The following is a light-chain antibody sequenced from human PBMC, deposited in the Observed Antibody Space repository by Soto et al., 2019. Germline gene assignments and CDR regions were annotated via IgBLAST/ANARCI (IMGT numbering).Light chain of an antibody. CDR3: QQYGTSPGT. CDR1: QSVRSTY. Sequence: EIVLTQSPGTLSLSPGDTATLSCRASQSVRSTYLAWYQQKPGQAPRLLIYGASSRVTGIPDRFSGSGSGTDFTLTITRLEPEDFAVFYCQQYGTSPGTFGQGTKLEIK. J-gene: IGKJ2*01. V-gene: IGKV3-20*01. CDR2: GAS.